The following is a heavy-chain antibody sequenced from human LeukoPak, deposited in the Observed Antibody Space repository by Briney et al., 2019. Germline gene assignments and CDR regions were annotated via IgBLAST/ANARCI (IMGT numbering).Heavy chain of an antibody. CDR2: IYHSGST. Sequence: SETLSLTCAVSGGSISSSNWWSWVRQPPGKGLEWIGEIYHSGSTNYNPSLKSRVTISVDKSKNQFSLKLSSVTAADTAVYYCARKPYYYGAPGFDYWGQGTLVTVSS. CDR1: GGSISSSNW. V-gene: IGHV4-4*02. CDR3: ARKPYYYGAPGFDY. D-gene: IGHD3-10*01. J-gene: IGHJ4*02.